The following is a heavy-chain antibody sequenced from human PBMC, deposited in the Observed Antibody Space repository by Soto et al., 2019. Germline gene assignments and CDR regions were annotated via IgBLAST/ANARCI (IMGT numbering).Heavy chain of an antibody. V-gene: IGHV1-18*01. J-gene: IGHJ6*02. CDR3: ARDEGITIFGVVDADYYYGMDV. Sequence: ASVKVSCKASGYTFTSYGISWVRQAPGQGLEWMGWISAYNGNTNYAQKLQGRVTMTTDTSTSTAYMELRSLRSDDTAVYYCARDEGITIFGVVDADYYYGMDVWGQGTTVTVSS. D-gene: IGHD3-3*01. CDR1: GYTFTSYG. CDR2: ISAYNGNT.